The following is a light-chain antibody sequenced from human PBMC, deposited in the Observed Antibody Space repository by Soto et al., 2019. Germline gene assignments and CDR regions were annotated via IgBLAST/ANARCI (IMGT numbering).Light chain of an antibody. Sequence: EIVWTHPPGTVSLSPGERATLYCRAIQSVSSSSVAWYQLKPRQAPRLLVYGAAISSTGIPARFSGSGSGTEFTLTSSGLQSDDFAVDFCQQYNNWPPWTFGHGTKVDI. J-gene: IGKJ1*01. CDR2: GAA. CDR1: QSVSSS. V-gene: IGKV3-15*01. CDR3: QQYNNWPPWT.